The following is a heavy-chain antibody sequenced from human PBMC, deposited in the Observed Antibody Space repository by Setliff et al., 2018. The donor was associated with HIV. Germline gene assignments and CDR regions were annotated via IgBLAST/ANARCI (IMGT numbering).Heavy chain of an antibody. CDR3: ARVLHCGGDCYTDAFDI. Sequence: ASVKVSCKASGYTFTGFYMHWVRQAPGQGLEWMGRFNPNSVDTNYAQKFQGRVTMTRDTSISTAYMELSRLRSDDTAVYYCARVLHCGGDCYTDAFDIWGQGTMVTVSS. D-gene: IGHD2-21*01. V-gene: IGHV1-2*06. J-gene: IGHJ3*02. CDR1: GYTFTGFY. CDR2: FNPNSVDT.